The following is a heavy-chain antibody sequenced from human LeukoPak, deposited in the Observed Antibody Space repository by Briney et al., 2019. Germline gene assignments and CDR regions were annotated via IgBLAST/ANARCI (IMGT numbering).Heavy chain of an antibody. J-gene: IGHJ6*03. Sequence: ASVKVSCKASGYTFTGYYMHWVRQAPGQGLEWTGIINPSGGSTSYAQKFQGRVTMTRDMSTSTVYMELSSLRSEDTAVYYCAREGYGSGSYPHYYMDVWGKGTTVTVSS. CDR1: GYTFTGYY. V-gene: IGHV1-46*01. CDR3: AREGYGSGSYPHYYMDV. D-gene: IGHD3-10*01. CDR2: INPSGGST.